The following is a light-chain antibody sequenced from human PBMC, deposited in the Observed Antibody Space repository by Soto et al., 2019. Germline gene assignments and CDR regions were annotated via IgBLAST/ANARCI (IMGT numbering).Light chain of an antibody. CDR1: SSDVGGYDY. Sequence: QSALTQPASVSGSPGQSITISCTRTSSDVGGYDYVSWYQLHPGKAPKLMVFEVNNRPSGVSYRFSGSKSGNTASLTISGLQAEDEADYFCSSYSISTAYLFGTGTKVTVL. CDR2: EVN. V-gene: IGLV2-14*01. J-gene: IGLJ1*01. CDR3: SSYSISTAYL.